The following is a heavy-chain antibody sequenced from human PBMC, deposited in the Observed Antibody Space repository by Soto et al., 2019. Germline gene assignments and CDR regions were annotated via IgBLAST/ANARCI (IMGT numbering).Heavy chain of an antibody. CDR1: GFTFSDNY. CDR2: ARNKVYSYTT. V-gene: IGHV3-72*01. D-gene: IGHD3-16*01. Sequence: EVQLVESGGGLVQPGGSLRLSCAASGFTFSDNYMDWFRPAPGKGLEWIGRARNKVYSYTTEYAASVNGRFSISRDESKTSVYLRMDSLNTEDTAVYYCARGGSSGKSGFDYWGQGTLVIVSS. CDR3: ARGGSSGKSGFDY. J-gene: IGHJ4*02.